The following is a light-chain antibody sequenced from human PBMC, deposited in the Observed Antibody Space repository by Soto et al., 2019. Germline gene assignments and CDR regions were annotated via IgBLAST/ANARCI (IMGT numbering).Light chain of an antibody. CDR2: AAS. CDR3: QQLNSYPLT. Sequence: DIQLTQSPSFLSASVGDRVTITCRASQGISSYLAWYQQKPGKAPKLLIYAASTLKSGVTSRFSGSGSGTEFNLTISSLQPEDFATYYCQQLNSYPLTFGGGTKVEIK. CDR1: QGISSY. J-gene: IGKJ4*02. V-gene: IGKV1-9*01.